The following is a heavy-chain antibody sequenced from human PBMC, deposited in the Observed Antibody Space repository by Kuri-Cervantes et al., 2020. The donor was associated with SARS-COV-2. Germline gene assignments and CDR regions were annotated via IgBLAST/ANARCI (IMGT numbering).Heavy chain of an antibody. CDR3: AKFRGFCSGGSCYRGWFDP. D-gene: IGHD2-15*01. CDR1: GFTFSSYG. CDR2: IRYDGSNK. Sequence: GESLKISCAASGFTFSSYGMHWVRQAPGKGLEWVAFIRYDGSNKYYADSVKGRFTISRDNSKNTLYLQMNSLRAEDRALYYCAKFRGFCSGGSCYRGWFDPWCQGTLVTVSS. V-gene: IGHV3-30*02. J-gene: IGHJ5*02.